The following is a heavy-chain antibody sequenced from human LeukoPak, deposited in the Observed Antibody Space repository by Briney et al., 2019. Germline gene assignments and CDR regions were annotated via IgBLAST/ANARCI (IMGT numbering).Heavy chain of an antibody. V-gene: IGHV3-48*03. J-gene: IGHJ4*02. CDR1: GFTFSSYE. D-gene: IGHD6-6*01. CDR2: ISSSGSTI. CDR3: ARLYSSSSGLRASDY. Sequence: GGSLRLSCAASGFTFSSYEMNWVRQAPGKGLEWVSYISSSGSTIFYADSVKGRFTISRDNAKNSLYLQMKSLRAEDTAVYYCARLYSSSSGLRASDYWGQGTLVTVSS.